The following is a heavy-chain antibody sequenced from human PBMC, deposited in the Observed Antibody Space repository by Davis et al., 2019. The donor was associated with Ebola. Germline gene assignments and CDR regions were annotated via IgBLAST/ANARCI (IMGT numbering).Heavy chain of an antibody. D-gene: IGHD6-13*01. CDR1: GFTFSSYA. V-gene: IGHV3-23*01. CDR2: ITSSGGST. J-gene: IGHJ4*02. Sequence: GGSLRLSCAASGFTFSSYAMTWARQFPGKGLEWVSAITSSGGSTYYADSVKGRFTISRDNSKNTLYLQMNSLRVEDTALYYCAKVKYYSTWRGGFDYWGQGTLVTVSS. CDR3: AKVKYYSTWRGGFDY.